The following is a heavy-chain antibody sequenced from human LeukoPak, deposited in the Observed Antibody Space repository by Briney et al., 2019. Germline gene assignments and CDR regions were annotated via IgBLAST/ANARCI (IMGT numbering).Heavy chain of an antibody. V-gene: IGHV1-18*04. CDR2: ISAYNGNT. CDR3: ARDRVGYSYGQPNWFDP. D-gene: IGHD5-18*01. CDR1: GYTFTSYG. Sequence: ASVKVSCKASGYTFTSYGISWVRQAPGQGLEWMGWISAYNGNTNYAQKLQGRVTMTTGTSTSTAYMELRSLRSDDTAVYYCARDRVGYSYGQPNWFDPWGQGTLVTVSS. J-gene: IGHJ5*02.